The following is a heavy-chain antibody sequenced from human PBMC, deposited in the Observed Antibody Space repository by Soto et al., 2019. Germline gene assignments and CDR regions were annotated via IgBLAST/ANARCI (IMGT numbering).Heavy chain of an antibody. CDR3: ARGPGVHCSSTSCYPGLVDP. D-gene: IGHD2-2*01. J-gene: IGHJ5*02. CDR1: GYTFTSYY. Sequence: ASVKVSCKASGYTFTSYYMHWVRQAPGQGLEWMGIINPSGGSTSYAQKFQGRVTMTRDTSTSTVYMELSRLRSDDTAVYYCARGPGVHCSSTSCYPGLVDPWGQGTLVTVSS. V-gene: IGHV1-46*01. CDR2: INPSGGST.